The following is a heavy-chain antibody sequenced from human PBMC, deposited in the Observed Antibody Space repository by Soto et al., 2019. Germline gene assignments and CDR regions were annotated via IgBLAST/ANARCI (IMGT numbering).Heavy chain of an antibody. J-gene: IGHJ2*01. D-gene: IGHD2-15*01. CDR3: AKRGDYCCGGSCHNWYFDL. CDR1: GFTFSSYA. CDR2: ISGSGGST. Sequence: EVQLLESGGGLVQPGGSLRLSCAASGFTFSSYAMSWVRQAPGKGLEWVSGISGSGGSTYYADSVKGRFTISRDNSKNTLYLQMNSLRADDTAVYYCAKRGDYCCGGSCHNWYFDLWGRGTLVTVSS. V-gene: IGHV3-23*01.